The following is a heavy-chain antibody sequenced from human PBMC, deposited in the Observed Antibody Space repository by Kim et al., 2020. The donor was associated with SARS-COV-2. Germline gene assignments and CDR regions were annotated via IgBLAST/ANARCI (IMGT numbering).Heavy chain of an antibody. Sequence: GGSLRLSCTASGFTFGDYAMSWVRQAPGKGLEWVGFIRSKAYGGTTEYAASVKGRFTISRDDSKSIAYLQMNSLKTEDTTVYYCTRDLVLGFWSGYPAFVYWGQGTLVSVSS. CDR3: TRDLVLGFWSGYPAFVY. V-gene: IGHV3-49*04. CDR1: GFTFGDYA. CDR2: IRSKAYGGTT. J-gene: IGHJ4*02. D-gene: IGHD3-3*01.